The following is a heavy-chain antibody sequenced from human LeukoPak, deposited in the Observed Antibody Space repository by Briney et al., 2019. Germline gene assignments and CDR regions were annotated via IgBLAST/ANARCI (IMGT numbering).Heavy chain of an antibody. V-gene: IGHV4-59*01. J-gene: IGHJ4*02. CDR2: IYYSGST. CDR3: AGKYYYDSSGYFYVDY. Sequence: SETLSLTCTVSGGSISSYYWSWIRQPPGKGLEWIGYIYYSGSTNYNPSLKSRVTISVDTSKNQFSLKLSSVTAADTAVYYCAGKYYYDSSGYFYVDYWGQGTLVTVSS. D-gene: IGHD3-22*01. CDR1: GGSISSYY.